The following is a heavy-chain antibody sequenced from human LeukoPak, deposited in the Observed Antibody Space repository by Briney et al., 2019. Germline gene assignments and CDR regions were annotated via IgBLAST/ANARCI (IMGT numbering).Heavy chain of an antibody. CDR1: GLTGSHNY. CDR3: IVFGNSNH. Sequence: GGSLRLSCAASGLTGSHNYVSWVRQAPGKGLEWVSAIHTSGDTCYADSVKGRFTISRDTSKNTLYLQINSLRVEDTAVYYCIVFGNSNHWGQGTLVTVSS. V-gene: IGHV3-53*01. D-gene: IGHD4-23*01. J-gene: IGHJ5*02. CDR2: IHTSGDT.